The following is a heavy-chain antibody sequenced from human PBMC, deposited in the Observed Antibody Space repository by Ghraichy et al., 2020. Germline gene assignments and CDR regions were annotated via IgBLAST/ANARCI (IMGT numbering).Heavy chain of an antibody. CDR1: GYSISSGYF. J-gene: IGHJ4*02. Sequence: SETLSLMCGVSGYSISSGYFWGWIRQPPGKGLEWIGSIYHTESTYYNPSLKSRVTISRATSKNQFSLKLSSVTAADTATYYCARSSGIAGPLLVWGQGILVTVSS. CDR2: IYHTEST. D-gene: IGHD6-13*01. CDR3: ARSSGIAGPLLV. V-gene: IGHV4-38-2*01.